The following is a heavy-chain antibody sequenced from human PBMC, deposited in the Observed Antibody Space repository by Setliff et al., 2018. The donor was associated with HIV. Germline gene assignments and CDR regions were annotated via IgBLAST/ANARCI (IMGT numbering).Heavy chain of an antibody. CDR3: ARPFYSFWSDYYLYWYFEL. D-gene: IGHD3-3*01. J-gene: IGHJ2*01. V-gene: IGHV3-20*04. CDR2: INWKGNSFSST. Sequence: GGSLRLSCAVSGFTFADFGMSWVRQDPGKGLEWVSGINWKGNSFSSTHYADSVKGRFTISRDNAKNSLFLQMDSLRAEDTAVYYCARPFYSFWSDYYLYWYFELWGRGTQVTVSS. CDR1: GFTFADFG.